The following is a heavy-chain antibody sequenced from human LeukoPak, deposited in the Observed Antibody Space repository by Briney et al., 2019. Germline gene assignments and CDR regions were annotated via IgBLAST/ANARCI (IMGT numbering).Heavy chain of an antibody. CDR3: AKHLKRRHIVVVTAEGGLVY. CDR2: ISGSGSST. J-gene: IGHJ4*02. D-gene: IGHD2-21*02. CDR1: GFTFSSYA. V-gene: IGHV3-23*01. Sequence: PGGSLRLSCAASGFTFSSYAMSWVRQAPGKGLEWVSAISGSGSSTYYADSVKGRFTISRDNSKNTLYLQMNSLRAEDTAVYYCAKHLKRRHIVVVTAEGGLVYWGQGTLVTVSS.